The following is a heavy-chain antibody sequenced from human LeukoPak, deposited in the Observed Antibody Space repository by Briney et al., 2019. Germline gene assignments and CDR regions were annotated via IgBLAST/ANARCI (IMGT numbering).Heavy chain of an antibody. CDR2: ISSSSSTI. CDR3: ARGYCSSTSCYHHFDY. CDR1: GFTFSSYS. D-gene: IGHD2-2*01. Sequence: PGGSLRLSCAASGFTFSSYSMNWVRQAPGKGLEWVSYISSSSSTIYYADSVKGRFTISRDNAKNSLYLQMDSLRAEDTAVYYCARGYCSSTSCYHHFDYWGQGTLVTVSS. J-gene: IGHJ4*02. V-gene: IGHV3-48*01.